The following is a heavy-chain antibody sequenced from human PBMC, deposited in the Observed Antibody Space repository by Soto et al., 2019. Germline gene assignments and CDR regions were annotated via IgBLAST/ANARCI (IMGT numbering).Heavy chain of an antibody. D-gene: IGHD3-3*01. CDR3: ARGGGELYDFWSGYYRPFDY. CDR1: GGSFSGYY. Sequence: SETLSLTCAVYGGSFSGYYWVWIRQPPGKGLEWIGEINHSGSTNYNPSLKSRVTISVDTSKNQFSLKLSSVTAADTAVYYCARGGGELYDFWSGYYRPFDYWGQGTLVTVSS. CDR2: INHSGST. J-gene: IGHJ4*02. V-gene: IGHV4-34*01.